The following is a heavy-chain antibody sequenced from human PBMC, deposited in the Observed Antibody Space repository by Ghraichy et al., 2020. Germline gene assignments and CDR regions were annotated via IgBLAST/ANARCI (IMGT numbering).Heavy chain of an antibody. V-gene: IGHV1-69*05. CDR1: GGTFSSYA. Sequence: KVSCKASGGTFSSYAISWVRQAPGQGLEWMGGIIPIFGTANYAQKFQGRVTITTDESTSTAYMELSSLRSEDTAVYYCARGVVSGLELRGNFDYWGQGTLVTVSS. CDR3: ARGVVSGLELRGNFDY. D-gene: IGHD1-7*01. CDR2: IIPIFGTA. J-gene: IGHJ4*02.